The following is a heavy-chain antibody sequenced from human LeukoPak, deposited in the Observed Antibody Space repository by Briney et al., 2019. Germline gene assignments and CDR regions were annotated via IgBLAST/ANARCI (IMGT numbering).Heavy chain of an antibody. D-gene: IGHD1-26*01. J-gene: IGHJ6*03. V-gene: IGHV3-23*01. Sequence: GGSLRLSCAASGFTFSTYAMTWVRQAPGKGLESVSLISATGSTTYYAESVRDRFTISRDNAKNSLYLQMNSLRAEDTAVYYCARALKGVRRRIAGDTTFEYYYYMDVWGKGTTVIISS. CDR3: ARALKGVRRRIAGDTTFEYYYYMDV. CDR1: GFTFSTYA. CDR2: ISATGSTT.